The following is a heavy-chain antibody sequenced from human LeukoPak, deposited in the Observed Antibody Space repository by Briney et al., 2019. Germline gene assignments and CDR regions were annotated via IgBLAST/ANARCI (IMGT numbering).Heavy chain of an antibody. CDR1: GVPFSNYY. V-gene: IGHV4-34*01. J-gene: IGHJ4*02. D-gene: IGHD6-19*01. CDR2: INHSGYT. Sequence: PSETLSFTCAVSGVPFSNYYWSWVRQSPRQGLEWIGEINHSGYTNYNPSLKSRVTMSIDTSKNQFSLILTSVTAADAGVYYCTRAVAEHPDWGQGTLVTVSS. CDR3: TRAVAEHPD.